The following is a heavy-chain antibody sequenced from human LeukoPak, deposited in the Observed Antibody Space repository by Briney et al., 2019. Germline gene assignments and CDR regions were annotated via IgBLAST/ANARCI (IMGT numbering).Heavy chain of an antibody. CDR3: ARTPLAYSGAYYFDY. Sequence: SETLSLTCTVSRGSISGSIRSFYWSWLRQPPGKGLEWIGYISSSGSTNDNPSLRSRVTISLDASKNQFFLTLSSVSAADTALYYCARTPLAYSGAYYFDYWGQGTLVTVSP. D-gene: IGHD1-26*01. CDR2: ISSSGST. V-gene: IGHV4-4*09. CDR1: RGSISGSIRSFY. J-gene: IGHJ4*02.